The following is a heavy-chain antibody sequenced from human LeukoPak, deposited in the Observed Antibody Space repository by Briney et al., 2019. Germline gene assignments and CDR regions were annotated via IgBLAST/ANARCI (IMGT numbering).Heavy chain of an antibody. CDR3: LVTPPSRGFDY. V-gene: IGHV3-7*01. CDR2: IRQDGSVQ. CDR1: GFTFSSYW. Sequence: GGSLRLSCAASGFTFSSYWMSWVRQAPGKGLEWVANIRQDGSVQNYVDSVKGRFTISRDNPKNSVYLQMSSLRAEDTAVYYCLVTPPSRGFDYWGQGTLVTVSS. D-gene: IGHD2/OR15-2a*01. J-gene: IGHJ4*02.